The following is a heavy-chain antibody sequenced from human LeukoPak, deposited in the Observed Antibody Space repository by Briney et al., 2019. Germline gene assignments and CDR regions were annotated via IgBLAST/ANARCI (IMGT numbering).Heavy chain of an antibody. D-gene: IGHD3-10*01. CDR2: IYYSGST. V-gene: IGHV4-31*03. CDR3: ARDSGYHAFDI. Sequence: SQTLSLTCTVSGGSISSDGYYWSWIRQHPGKGLEWIGYIYYSGSTYYNPSLKSRVTISVDASKNQFSLKLSSVTAADTAVYYCARDSGYHAFDIWGQGTMVTVSS. CDR1: GGSISSDGYY. J-gene: IGHJ3*02.